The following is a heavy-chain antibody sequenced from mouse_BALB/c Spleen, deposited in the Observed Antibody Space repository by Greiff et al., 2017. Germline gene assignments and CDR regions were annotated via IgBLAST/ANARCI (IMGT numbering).Heavy chain of an antibody. CDR3: ARQYGNYFFDY. V-gene: IGHV1S81*02. Sequence: VQLQQPGAELVKPGASVKLSCKASGYTFTSYWMHWVKQRPGQGLEWIGEINPSNGRTNYNEKFKSKATLTVDKSSSTAYMQLSSLTSEDSAVYYCARQYGNYFFDYWGQGTTLTVSS. CDR2: INPSNGRT. CDR1: GYTFTSYW. D-gene: IGHD2-10*02. J-gene: IGHJ2*01.